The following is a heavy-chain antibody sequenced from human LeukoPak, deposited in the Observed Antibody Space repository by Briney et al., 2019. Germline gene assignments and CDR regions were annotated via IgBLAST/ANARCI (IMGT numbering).Heavy chain of an antibody. CDR3: AKTPGDCTGGTCYSFDY. CDR2: ISGSGDNT. J-gene: IGHJ4*02. CDR1: GFTFSSYA. V-gene: IGHV3-23*01. D-gene: IGHD2-15*01. Sequence: GGSLRLSCAASGFTFSSYAMSWVRQAPGKGLEWVSGISGSGDNTYYADSVKGRFTVSRDNSKNTLYLQMNSLRAEDTAVYYCAKTPGDCTGGTCYSFDYWGQGSLVTVSS.